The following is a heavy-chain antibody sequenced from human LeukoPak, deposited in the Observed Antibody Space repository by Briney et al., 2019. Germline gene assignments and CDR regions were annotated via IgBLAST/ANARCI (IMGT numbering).Heavy chain of an antibody. Sequence: GGSLRLSCAASGFTFSDYYMTWIRQAPGKGLEWVSYISSSGSIIYYADSVNGRFIISRDNAKNSLYLQMNSLRAEDTAVYFCARVGYDSSGRFDYWGQGTLVTVSS. J-gene: IGHJ4*02. CDR1: GFTFSDYY. CDR3: ARVGYDSSGRFDY. D-gene: IGHD3-22*01. CDR2: ISSSGSII. V-gene: IGHV3-11*04.